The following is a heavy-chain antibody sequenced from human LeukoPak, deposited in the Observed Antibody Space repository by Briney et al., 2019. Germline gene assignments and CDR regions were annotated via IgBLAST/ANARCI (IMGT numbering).Heavy chain of an antibody. J-gene: IGHJ4*02. Sequence: GRSLRLSCAASGFTFSSYGMHWVRQAPGKGLEWVAVISYDGSNKYYADSVKGRFTISRDNSKNTLYLQMNSLRAEDTAVYYCARDTTIYDSSGYYYGYFDYWGQGTLVTVSS. D-gene: IGHD3-22*01. CDR3: ARDTTIYDSSGYYYGYFDY. CDR1: GFTFSSYG. CDR2: ISYDGSNK. V-gene: IGHV3-30*03.